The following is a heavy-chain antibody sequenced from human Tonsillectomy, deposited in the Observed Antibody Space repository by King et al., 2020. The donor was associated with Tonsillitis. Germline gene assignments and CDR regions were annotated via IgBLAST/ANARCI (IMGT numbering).Heavy chain of an antibody. J-gene: IGHJ4*02. V-gene: IGHV4-34*01. Sequence: VQLQQWGAGLLKPSETLSLTCAVYGGSFSGYYWSWIRQPPEKGLEWIGEINHSGSTNYNPSLKSRVTISVDTSKNQFSLKLSSVTAADTAVYYCARGGGADNSSGYDYSFDYWGQGTLVTVSS. CDR1: GGSFSGYY. CDR2: INHSGST. CDR3: ARGGGADNSSGYDYSFDY. D-gene: IGHD3-22*01.